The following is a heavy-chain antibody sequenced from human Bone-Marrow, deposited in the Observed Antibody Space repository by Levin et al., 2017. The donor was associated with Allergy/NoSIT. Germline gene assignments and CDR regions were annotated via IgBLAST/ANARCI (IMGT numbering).Heavy chain of an antibody. Sequence: GGSLRLSCKSSGGTFSNYAFSWVRQAPGQEFEWMGGTVPIFGSTKYAQKFQGRVAVTADESTSTAYMTLTSLRSEDTAIYYCARHRGTYGTPLEFWGQGSLVTVSS. CDR1: GGTFSNYA. J-gene: IGHJ4*02. CDR2: TVPIFGST. D-gene: IGHD1-26*01. CDR3: ARHRGTYGTPLEF. V-gene: IGHV1-69*01.